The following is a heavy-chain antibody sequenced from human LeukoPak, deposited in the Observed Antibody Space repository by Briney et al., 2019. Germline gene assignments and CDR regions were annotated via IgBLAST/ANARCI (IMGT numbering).Heavy chain of an antibody. CDR2: LNSDGSST. J-gene: IGHJ4*02. CDR3: ARASNRNSINFDY. D-gene: IGHD1-7*01. Sequence: GGSLRLSCAASGFTLSSYWMHWVRQAPGKGLVWVSRLNSDGSSTSYADSVKGRFTISRDNAETTLHPQMNNLSAEDTAVYYCARASNRNSINFDYWGQGALVTVSS. V-gene: IGHV3-74*01. CDR1: GFTLSSYW.